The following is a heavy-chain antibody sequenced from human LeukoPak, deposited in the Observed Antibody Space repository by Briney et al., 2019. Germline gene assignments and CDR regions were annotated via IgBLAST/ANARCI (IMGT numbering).Heavy chain of an antibody. CDR3: AKFLPTHIVVANYYFDY. J-gene: IGHJ4*02. CDR2: ISGSGGST. D-gene: IGHD2-21*01. V-gene: IGHV3-23*01. Sequence: GGSLRLSCAASGFTFSSHAMSWLRQAPGKGLEGVSAISGSGGSTYYADSVKGRFTISRDNSKNTLYLQMNSLRAEDTAVYYCAKFLPTHIVVANYYFDYWGQGTLVTVSS. CDR1: GFTFSSHA.